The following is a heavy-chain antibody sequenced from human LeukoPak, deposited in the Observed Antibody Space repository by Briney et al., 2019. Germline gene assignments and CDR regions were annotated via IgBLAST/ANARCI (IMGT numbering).Heavy chain of an antibody. V-gene: IGHV4-59*12. Sequence: SETLSLTCTVSGGSISSYYWSWIRQPPGKGLEWIGYIYYSGSTNYNPSLKSRVTMSVDTSKNQFSLKLSSVTAADTAVYYCARDAAGKAMKGFDYWGQGTLVTVSS. D-gene: IGHD6-13*01. J-gene: IGHJ4*02. CDR3: ARDAAGKAMKGFDY. CDR1: GGSISSYY. CDR2: IYYSGST.